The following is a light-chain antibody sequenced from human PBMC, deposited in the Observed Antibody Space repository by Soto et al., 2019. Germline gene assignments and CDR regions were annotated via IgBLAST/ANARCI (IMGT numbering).Light chain of an antibody. V-gene: IGKV3-11*01. CDR1: QSVSSY. Sequence: EIVLTQSPATLSLSPGERATLSCRASQSVSSYLAWYQQKPGQAPRLLIYDASNRATGIPARFSGSGSGTDFNLTISSRQPEDFAVYYCQQRSNWPPAFGPGTKVDIK. CDR3: QQRSNWPPA. CDR2: DAS. J-gene: IGKJ3*01.